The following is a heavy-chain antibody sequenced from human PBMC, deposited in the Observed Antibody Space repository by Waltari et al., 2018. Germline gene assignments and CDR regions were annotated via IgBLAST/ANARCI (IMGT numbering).Heavy chain of an antibody. J-gene: IGHJ4*02. V-gene: IGHV3-33*01. CDR1: GFTFSSYG. CDR2: IWYDGSNK. Sequence: QVQLVESGGGVVQPGRSLRLSCAASGFTFSSYGMHWVRQAPGKGLGWVAVIWYDGSNKYYADSGKGRFTISRDKSKNTLYLQMNSLRAEDTAVYYCASGLGYMDYWGQGTLVTVSS. D-gene: IGHD1-1*01. CDR3: ASGLGYMDY.